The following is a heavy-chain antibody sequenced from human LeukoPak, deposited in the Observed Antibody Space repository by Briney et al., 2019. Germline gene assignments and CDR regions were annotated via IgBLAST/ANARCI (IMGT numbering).Heavy chain of an antibody. J-gene: IGHJ4*02. V-gene: IGHV1-46*01. CDR3: ARDHRFPTSGYYCPLGY. CDR1: GYTFTSYF. D-gene: IGHD3-22*01. CDR2: INPTGGST. Sequence: ASVKVSFKASGYTFTSYFIHWVRQAPGQGLEWMGIINPTGGSTSYAQKFQGRVTMTRDTSTSTVYMELSSLRSEDTAVYYCARDHRFPTSGYYCPLGYWGQGTLVTASS.